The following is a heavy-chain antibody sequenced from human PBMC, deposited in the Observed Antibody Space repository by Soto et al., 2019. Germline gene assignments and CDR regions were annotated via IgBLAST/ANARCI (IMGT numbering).Heavy chain of an antibody. CDR3: ARRFRYYDILTGYPEAFAI. J-gene: IGHJ3*02. Sequence: PGGSLRLSCAASGFTFSSYAIHWVRQAPGKGLEWVAVISYDGSNKYYADSMKGRFTISRDNSKNTLYLQMNSLRAEDTAVYYCARRFRYYDILTGYPEAFAIWAKGTMVTVSS. V-gene: IGHV3-30-3*01. D-gene: IGHD3-9*01. CDR2: ISYDGSNK. CDR1: GFTFSSYA.